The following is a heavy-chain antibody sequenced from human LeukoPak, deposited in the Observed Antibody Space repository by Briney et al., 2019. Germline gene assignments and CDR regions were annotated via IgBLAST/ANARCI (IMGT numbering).Heavy chain of an antibody. D-gene: IGHD6-13*01. V-gene: IGHV5-51*01. CDR2: IYTGDSDT. CDR3: ARPIAGAGTDLGY. J-gene: IGHJ4*02. Sequence: GESLKISCKASGYSFTSYFIGWVRQMPGKGPEWMGIIYTGDSDTRYSPSFQGQVTISVDKSISTAYLQWRSLKASDTAIYYCARPIAGAGTDLGYWGQGTLVTVSS. CDR1: GYSFTSYF.